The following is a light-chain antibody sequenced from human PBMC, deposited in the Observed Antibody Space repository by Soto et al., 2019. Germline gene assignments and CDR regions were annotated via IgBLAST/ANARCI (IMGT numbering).Light chain of an antibody. CDR2: ATS. Sequence: EIGLTQSPGTLSLSPGERATLSCRASQNINSRYLARYQQKPGQAPRLLIYATSSRATGIPDRFSGSGSGTDFTLTISRLEPEDFAVYYCQQFGSSPGFTFGPGTKVDIK. J-gene: IGKJ3*01. V-gene: IGKV3-20*01. CDR3: QQFGSSPGFT. CDR1: QNINSRY.